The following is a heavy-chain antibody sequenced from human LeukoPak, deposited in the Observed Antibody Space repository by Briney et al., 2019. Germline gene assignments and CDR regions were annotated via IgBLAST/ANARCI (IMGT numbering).Heavy chain of an antibody. D-gene: IGHD6-19*01. J-gene: IGHJ6*02. CDR1: GGSISSYY. V-gene: IGHV4-59*01. CDR3: ARDFIAVAGTDAHYYYYYGVDV. Sequence: SETLSLTCTVSGGSISSYYWSWIRQPPGKGLEWIGYIYYSGSTNYNPSLKSRVTISVDTSKNQFSLKLSSVTAADTAVYYCARDFIAVAGTDAHYYYYYGVDVWGQGTTVTVSS. CDR2: IYYSGST.